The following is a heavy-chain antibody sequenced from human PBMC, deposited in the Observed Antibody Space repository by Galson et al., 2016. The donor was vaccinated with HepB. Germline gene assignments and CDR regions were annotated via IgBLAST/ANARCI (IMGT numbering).Heavy chain of an antibody. Sequence: SLRLSCAASGFSFSSHGMHWVRQAPGKGLEWVSMIYTGGSTDYADSVKGRFTISRDTSKNTLYLQINNLRAEDTAVYYCATRDFGNFPYFDYWGQGTLVTVSS. CDR1: GFSFSSHG. J-gene: IGHJ4*02. V-gene: IGHV3-53*01. CDR2: IYTGGST. CDR3: ATRDFGNFPYFDY. D-gene: IGHD4-11*01.